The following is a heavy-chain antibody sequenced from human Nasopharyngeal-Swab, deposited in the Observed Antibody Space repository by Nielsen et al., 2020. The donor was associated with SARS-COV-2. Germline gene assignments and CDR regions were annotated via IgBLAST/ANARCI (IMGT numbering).Heavy chain of an antibody. D-gene: IGHD6-13*01. V-gene: IGHV3-74*01. CDR1: GFTLSSYW. Sequence: GESLKISCAASGFTLSSYWMHWVRQAPGKGLVWVSRINSDGSSTSYADSVKGRFTISRDNAKNTLCLQMNSLRAEDTAVYYCAKDLYSSSPTSYWGQGTLVAVSS. J-gene: IGHJ4*02. CDR2: INSDGSST. CDR3: AKDLYSSSPTSY.